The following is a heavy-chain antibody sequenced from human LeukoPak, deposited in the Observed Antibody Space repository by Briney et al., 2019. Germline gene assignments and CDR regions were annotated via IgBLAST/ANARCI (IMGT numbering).Heavy chain of an antibody. CDR3: ARDLGHTGYDLYDY. V-gene: IGHV3-7*01. CDR2: MKKDGSEK. J-gene: IGHJ4*02. Sequence: PGRCLRLSCAVSGINFRGYWMAWVRQAPGKGLEWVANMKKDGSEKYYVDSVKGRFTISRDNAKNSLYLEMNSLRVEDTAVYYCARDLGHTGYDLYDYWGQGTLVTVSS. CDR1: GINFRGYW. D-gene: IGHD5-12*01.